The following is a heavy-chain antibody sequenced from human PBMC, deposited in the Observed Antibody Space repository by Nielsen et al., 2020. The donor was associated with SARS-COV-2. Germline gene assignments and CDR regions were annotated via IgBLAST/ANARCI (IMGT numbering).Heavy chain of an antibody. CDR3: GKEGNSGSDYDH. CDR1: GFIFSSYV. CDR2: ISGSGGGT. V-gene: IGHV3-23*01. D-gene: IGHD1-26*01. Sequence: GESLKISRAASGFIFSSYVMSWVRPAPGKGLEWVSTISGSGGGTYYADSVKGRFSISRDNSKNTLYLQMNSLRAEDTALYYCGKEGNSGSDYDHWGQGALVTVSS. J-gene: IGHJ5*02.